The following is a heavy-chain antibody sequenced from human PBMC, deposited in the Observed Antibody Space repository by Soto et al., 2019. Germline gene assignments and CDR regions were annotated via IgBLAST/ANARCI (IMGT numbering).Heavy chain of an antibody. CDR1: GYSFTNYW. Sequence: EVQLVQSGAEAKKAGEPLRISCQGSGYSFTNYWITWVRQMPGKGLEWMGYFDPTNSYTKYSPSFQGHVTISVDESISTAYLQWSSLKASDTAMYYCARHDYDDYVSGCDYWGQGTLVTVSS. V-gene: IGHV5-10-1*01. CDR2: FDPTNSYT. CDR3: ARHDYDDYVSGCDY. J-gene: IGHJ4*02. D-gene: IGHD4-17*01.